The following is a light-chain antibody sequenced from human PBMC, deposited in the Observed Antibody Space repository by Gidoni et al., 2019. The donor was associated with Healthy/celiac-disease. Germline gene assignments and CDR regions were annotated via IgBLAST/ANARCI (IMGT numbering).Light chain of an antibody. V-gene: IGKV3-20*01. CDR3: QQYYSSPIT. J-gene: IGKJ5*01. CDR2: GAS. Sequence: EIALSQSPRTLSLSPGDRATLASRASQSVSSSYLAWYQQKPGQAPKLLIYGASSRATGIPDRFSGSGSGTDFTLTISRLQPEDFAVYYCQQYYSSPITFGQGTRLEIK. CDR1: QSVSSSY.